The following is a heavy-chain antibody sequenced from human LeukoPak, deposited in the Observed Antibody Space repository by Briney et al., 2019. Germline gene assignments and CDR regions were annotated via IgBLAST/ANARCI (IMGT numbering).Heavy chain of an antibody. CDR2: IYYSGST. CDR3: AGLYASGTYYGY. J-gene: IGHJ4*02. CDR1: GDSISSSSYY. V-gene: IGHV4-39*01. Sequence: SETLSLTCTVSGDSISSSSYYWGWIRQPPGKGLEWIGSIYYSGSTYYNPSLKSRVTISVDTSKNQFSLKLSSVTAADTAVYYCAGLYASGTYYGYWGQGTLVTVSS. D-gene: IGHD3-10*01.